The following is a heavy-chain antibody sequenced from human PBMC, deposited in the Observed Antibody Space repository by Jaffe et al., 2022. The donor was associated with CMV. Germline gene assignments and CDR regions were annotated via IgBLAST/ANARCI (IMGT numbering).Heavy chain of an antibody. J-gene: IGHJ4*02. CDR1: GFTVSSNY. V-gene: IGHV3-53*02. Sequence: EVQLVETGGGLIQPGGSLRLSCAASGFTVSSNYMSWVRQAPGKGLEWVSVIYSGGSTYYADSVKGRFTISRDNSKNTLYLQMNSLRAEDTAVYYCARLPIYYDSSGYYYWGQGTLVTVSS. CDR3: ARLPIYYDSSGYYY. D-gene: IGHD3-22*01. CDR2: IYSGGST.